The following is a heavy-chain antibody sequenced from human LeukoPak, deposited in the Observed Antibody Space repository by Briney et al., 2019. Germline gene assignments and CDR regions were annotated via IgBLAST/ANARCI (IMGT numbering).Heavy chain of an antibody. V-gene: IGHV3-30*03. Sequence: GGSLRLSCAASGFTFSSYGMHWVRQAPGKGLEWVAVISYDGSNKYYADSVKGRFTISRDNSKNTLYLQMNSLRAEDTAVYYCARSLSSSWYLDYWGQGTLVTVSS. D-gene: IGHD6-13*01. CDR3: ARSLSSSWYLDY. J-gene: IGHJ4*02. CDR1: GFTFSSYG. CDR2: ISYDGSNK.